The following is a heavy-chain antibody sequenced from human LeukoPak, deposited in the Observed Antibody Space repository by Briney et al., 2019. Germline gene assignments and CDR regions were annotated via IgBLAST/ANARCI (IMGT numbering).Heavy chain of an antibody. CDR2: ANAENTDI. J-gene: IGHJ4*02. CDR1: GFSFRRYA. Sequence: GGSLRLSCAASGFSFRRYAMNWVRQAPGKGLEGVAYANAENTDILYADAVRGPFNISKDNDQNSTYLKMNSLSAEERGVYYCARAPFEPLVLDFWGQGTLVTVSS. D-gene: IGHD6-13*01. V-gene: IGHV3-21*05. CDR3: ARAPFEPLVLDF.